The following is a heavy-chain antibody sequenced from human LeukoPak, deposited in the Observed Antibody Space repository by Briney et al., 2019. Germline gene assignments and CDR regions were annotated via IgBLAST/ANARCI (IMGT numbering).Heavy chain of an antibody. J-gene: IGHJ4*02. CDR1: GGSISSSSYY. D-gene: IGHD1-14*01. Sequence: SETLSLTCTVSGGSISSSSYYWGWIRQPPGKGLEWIGFIYHTGSTNYNPSLKSRVTISVDTSKNQFSLKLSSVTAADTAVYYCARAGRSRYIDYWGQGTLVTVSS. CDR3: ARAGRSRYIDY. V-gene: IGHV4-61*05. CDR2: IYHTGST.